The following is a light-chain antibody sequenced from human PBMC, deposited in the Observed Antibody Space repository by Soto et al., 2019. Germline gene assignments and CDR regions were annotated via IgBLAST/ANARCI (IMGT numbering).Light chain of an antibody. Sequence: EIVLTQSPGTLSFSPGERATLSCRASQSVSSSYLAWYQQKPGQAPRLLIYGASSRATGIPDRFSGCGSGTDFTLTISRLEPEDFAVYYCQQYAGSRTFGQGTKV. V-gene: IGKV3-20*01. CDR3: QQYAGSRT. CDR2: GAS. J-gene: IGKJ1*01. CDR1: QSVSSSY.